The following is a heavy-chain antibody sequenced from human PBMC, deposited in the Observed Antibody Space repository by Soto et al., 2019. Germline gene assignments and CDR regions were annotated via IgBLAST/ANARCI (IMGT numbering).Heavy chain of an antibody. D-gene: IGHD2-15*01. Sequence: ASVKVSCKASGYTFTGYYMHWVRQAPGQGLEWMGWINPNSGGTNYAQKFQGWVTMTRDTSISTAYMELSRLRSDDTAVYYCARDSRRYCSGGSCYSDYWGQGTLVTVSS. J-gene: IGHJ4*02. V-gene: IGHV1-2*04. CDR2: INPNSGGT. CDR1: GYTFTGYY. CDR3: ARDSRRYCSGGSCYSDY.